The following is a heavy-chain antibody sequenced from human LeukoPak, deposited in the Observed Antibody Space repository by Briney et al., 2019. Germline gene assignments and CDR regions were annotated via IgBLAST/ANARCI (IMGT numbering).Heavy chain of an antibody. J-gene: IGHJ5*02. CDR1: GFTFSSYA. Sequence: GGSLRLSCAASGFTFSSYAMSWVRQAPGKGLEWVSAISGSGGNTYYADSVKGRFTISRDNSKNTLYLQMNSLRAEDTAVYYCAKDPGNFVEAGWFDPWGQGTLVTVSS. V-gene: IGHV3-23*01. CDR3: AKDPGNFVEAGWFDP. CDR2: ISGSGGNT. D-gene: IGHD3-9*01.